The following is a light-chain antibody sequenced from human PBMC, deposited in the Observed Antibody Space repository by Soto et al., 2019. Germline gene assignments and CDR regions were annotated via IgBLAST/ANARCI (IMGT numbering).Light chain of an antibody. CDR3: ATWDSSLSGVV. V-gene: IGLV1-51*01. J-gene: IGLJ2*01. CDR2: DNN. CDR1: SSNIGNEY. Sequence: QSVLTQPPPVSAAPGQKVTISCSGSSSNIGNEYVSWYQHLPGTAPKLVIYDNNKRPSGIPDRFSGSKSGTSATLDITGPQTGDEAEYYCATWDSSLSGVVFGGGTKLTVL.